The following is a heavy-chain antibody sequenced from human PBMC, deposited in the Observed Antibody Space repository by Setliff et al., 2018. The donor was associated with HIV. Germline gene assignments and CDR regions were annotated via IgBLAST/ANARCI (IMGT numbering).Heavy chain of an antibody. CDR2: ISSSSSYT. V-gene: IGHV3-11*03. CDR3: ARASYYYDSSGWVDY. J-gene: IGHJ4*02. Sequence: GGSLRLSCAASGFTFSDYYMSWIRQAPGKGLEWVSYISSSSSYTNYADSVKGRFTISRDNAKNSLYLQMNSVGAEDTAVYYCARASYYYDSSGWVDYWGQGTLVTVSS. D-gene: IGHD3-22*01. CDR1: GFTFSDYY.